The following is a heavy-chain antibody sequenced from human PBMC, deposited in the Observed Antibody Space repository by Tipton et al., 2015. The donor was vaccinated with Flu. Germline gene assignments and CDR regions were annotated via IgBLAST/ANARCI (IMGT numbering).Heavy chain of an antibody. D-gene: IGHD3-10*01. CDR3: VRLTYYYGSGTSDY. Sequence: LRLSCTVSGGSISRSTDYWGWIRQPPGKGLEWIGTSYYGGSTYYNPSLRSRVTMSLDTSKNQFSLRLSSVTAADTAVDYCVRLTYYYGSGTSDYWGQGTLVTVSS. CDR1: GGSISRSTDY. CDR2: SYYGGST. J-gene: IGHJ4*02. V-gene: IGHV4-39*01.